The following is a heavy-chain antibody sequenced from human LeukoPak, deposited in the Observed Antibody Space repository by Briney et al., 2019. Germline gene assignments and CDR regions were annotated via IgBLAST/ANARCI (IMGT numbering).Heavy chain of an antibody. V-gene: IGHV4-61*02. J-gene: IGHJ4*02. Sequence: KASETLSLTCAVSGGSISSGGYSWSWIRQPPGKGLEWIGRIYTSGSTNYNPSLKSRVTMSVDTSKNQFSLKLSSVTAADTAVYYCARSVPEYYDSSGPAYFDYWGQGTLVTVSS. D-gene: IGHD3-22*01. CDR1: GGSISSGGYS. CDR2: IYTSGST. CDR3: ARSVPEYYDSSGPAYFDY.